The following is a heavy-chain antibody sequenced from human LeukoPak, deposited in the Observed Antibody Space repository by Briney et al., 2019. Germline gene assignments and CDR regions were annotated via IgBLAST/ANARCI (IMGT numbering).Heavy chain of an antibody. CDR2: INYSGSN. D-gene: IGHD2-2*02. CDR3: ARVVPAAIGAFDI. CDR1: GGSISSDDYY. V-gene: IGHV4-30-4*08. J-gene: IGHJ3*02. Sequence: SETLSLTCTVSGGSISSDDYYWSWIRQPPGQGLEWIGYINYSGSNYYNPSLNSRVTISVDTSKNQFSLKLSSVTAADTAVYYCARVVPAAIGAFDIWGQGTMVTVAS.